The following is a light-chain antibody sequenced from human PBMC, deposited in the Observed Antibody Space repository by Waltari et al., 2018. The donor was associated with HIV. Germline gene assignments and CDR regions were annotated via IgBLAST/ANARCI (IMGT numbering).Light chain of an antibody. CDR3: SSYTRGNTLV. J-gene: IGLJ3*02. Sequence: QAALTQPASVSGSPGQSITISCTGARSDVGGSNHVLCYQPRPGNAPQLIIYEVNARPSGVSNRFSGSKSDNTASLTISGLQAEDEAHYYCSSYTRGNTLVFGGGTKVTVL. V-gene: IGLV2-14*01. CDR2: EVN. CDR1: RSDVGGSNH.